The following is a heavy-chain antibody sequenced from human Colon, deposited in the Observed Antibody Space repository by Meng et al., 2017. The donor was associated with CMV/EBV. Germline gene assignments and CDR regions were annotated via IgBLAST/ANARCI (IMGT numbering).Heavy chain of an antibody. CDR1: GFNLGRNY. D-gene: IGHD3-22*01. J-gene: IGHJ4*02. CDR2: IYSGGET. Sequence: GESLKISCAGSGFNLGRNYMSWVRQAPGKGLEWVSLIYSGGETFYVDSVKGRFTISRDDSKNTLYLQMNSLRPEDTAVYYCAAPGPSMIVVAYWGQGTLVTVSS. V-gene: IGHV3-66*02. CDR3: AAPGPSMIVVAY.